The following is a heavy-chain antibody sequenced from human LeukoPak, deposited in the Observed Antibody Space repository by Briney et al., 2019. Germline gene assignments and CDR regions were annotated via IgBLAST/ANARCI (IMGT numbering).Heavy chain of an antibody. CDR2: INQDGSEK. V-gene: IGHV3-7*01. CDR1: GFTLSSYG. J-gene: IGHJ3*02. CDR3: AREGGSSGWYDAFHI. D-gene: IGHD6-19*01. Sequence: PGGSLRLSCAASGFTLSSYGMHWVRQAPGKGLEWVASINQDGSEKYYVDSVKGRFTISRDNTKNLVYLQINSLRAEDTAVHYCAREGGSSGWYDAFHIWGQGTMVTVSS.